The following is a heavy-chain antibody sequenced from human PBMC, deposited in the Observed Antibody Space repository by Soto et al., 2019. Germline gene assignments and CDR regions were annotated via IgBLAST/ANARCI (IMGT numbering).Heavy chain of an antibody. CDR1: GFPFSSYA. D-gene: IGHD5-18*01. Sequence: PGGSLRLSCSASGFPFSSYAMSWVRQAPGKGLEWVSAISGSGGSTYYADSVKGRFTISRDNSKNTLYLQMNSLRAEDTAVYYCAKDRDEVDTAMALDYWGQGTLVTVSS. CDR2: ISGSGGST. CDR3: AKDRDEVDTAMALDY. J-gene: IGHJ4*02. V-gene: IGHV3-23*01.